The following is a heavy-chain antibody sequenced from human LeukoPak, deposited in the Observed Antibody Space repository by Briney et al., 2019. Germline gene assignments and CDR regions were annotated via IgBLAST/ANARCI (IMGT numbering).Heavy chain of an antibody. CDR1: GFTFSSYW. D-gene: IGHD4-17*01. Sequence: PGGSLRLSCAASGFTFSSYWMHWVRQAPGKGLVWVSRINSDGSSTTYADSVKGRFTISRDNAKNTLYLQMNSLSAEDTAVYYCARGKTPAVTTPFDYWGQGTLVTVSS. CDR3: ARGKTPAVTTPFDY. CDR2: INSDGSST. J-gene: IGHJ4*02. V-gene: IGHV3-74*01.